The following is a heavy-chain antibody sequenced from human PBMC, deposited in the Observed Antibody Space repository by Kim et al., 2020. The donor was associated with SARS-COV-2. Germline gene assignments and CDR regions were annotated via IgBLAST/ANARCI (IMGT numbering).Heavy chain of an antibody. CDR1: GGSISSSSYY. V-gene: IGHV4-39*01. J-gene: IGHJ3*02. D-gene: IGHD1-26*01. CDR3: ASGIVGATDHAFDI. CDR2: IYYSGST. Sequence: SETLSLTCTVSGGSISSSSYYWGWIRQPPGKGLEWIGSIYYSGSTYYNPSLKSRVTISVDTSKNQFSLKLSSVTAADTAVYYCASGIVGATDHAFDIWGQGTMVTVSS.